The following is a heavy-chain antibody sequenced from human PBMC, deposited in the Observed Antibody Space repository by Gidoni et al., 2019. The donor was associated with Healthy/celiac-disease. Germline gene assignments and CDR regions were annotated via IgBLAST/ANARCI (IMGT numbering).Heavy chain of an antibody. Sequence: EVQLVESGGGLVQPGGSLRLSCAASGFTFRSYWMSWVRQAPGKGLEWVANIKQDGSEKYYVDSVKCRFTISRDNAKNSLYLQMNSLRAEDTAVYYCARGGYDFWSGYSIYYYYYMDVWGKGTTVTVSS. CDR1: GFTFRSYW. D-gene: IGHD3-3*01. CDR2: IKQDGSEK. V-gene: IGHV3-7*01. CDR3: ARGGYDFWSGYSIYYYYYMDV. J-gene: IGHJ6*03.